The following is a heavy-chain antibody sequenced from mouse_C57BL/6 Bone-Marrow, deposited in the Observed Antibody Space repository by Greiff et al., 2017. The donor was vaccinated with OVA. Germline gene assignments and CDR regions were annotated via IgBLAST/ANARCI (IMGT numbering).Heavy chain of an antibody. CDR2: IDPEDGET. V-gene: IGHV14-2*01. D-gene: IGHD2-4*01. Sequence: EVKLVESGAELVKPGASVKLSCTASGFNIKDYYMHWVKQRTEQGLEWIGRIDPEDGETKYAPKFQGKATITADTSSNTAYLQLSSLTSEDTAVYYCAFMITTFSRYFDVWGTGTTVTVSS. J-gene: IGHJ1*03. CDR3: AFMITTFSRYFDV. CDR1: GFNIKDYY.